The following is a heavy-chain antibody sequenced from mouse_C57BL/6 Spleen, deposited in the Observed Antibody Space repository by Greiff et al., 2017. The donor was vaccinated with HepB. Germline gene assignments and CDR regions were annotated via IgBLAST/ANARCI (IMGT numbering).Heavy chain of an antibody. V-gene: IGHV3-6*01. Sequence: EVKLLESGPGLVKPSPSLSLSCSATGYSITSGYYWNWIRQFPGNKLEWMGYISYDGSNNYNPSLKNRTSITRDTSKNQFFLKLKSVTTEDTATYYCARIRSYYLGTVYYFDYWGQGTTLTVSS. D-gene: IGHD2-1*01. CDR2: ISYDGSN. CDR3: ARIRSYYLGTVYYFDY. CDR1: GYSITSGYY. J-gene: IGHJ2*01.